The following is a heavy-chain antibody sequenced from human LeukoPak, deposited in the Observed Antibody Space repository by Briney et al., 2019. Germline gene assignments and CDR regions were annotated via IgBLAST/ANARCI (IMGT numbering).Heavy chain of an antibody. CDR1: GFNFRSYA. CDR2: ISGSGGST. J-gene: IGHJ4*02. CDR3: AKDPSTAARGRGIYFDY. V-gene: IGHV3-23*01. D-gene: IGHD3-10*01. Sequence: GGPLRLSCAASGFNFRSYAMSRVREAPGKGLEGVSAISGSGGSTYYADSVKGRFTISRDNSKNTLYLQMNSLRAEDTAVYYCAKDPSTAARGRGIYFDYWGQGTLVTVSS.